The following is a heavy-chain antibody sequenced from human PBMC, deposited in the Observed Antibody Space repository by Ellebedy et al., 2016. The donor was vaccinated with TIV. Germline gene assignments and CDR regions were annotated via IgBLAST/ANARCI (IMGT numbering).Heavy chain of an antibody. V-gene: IGHV1-69*13. CDR2: ITGMFRTV. CDR3: ARGSAYYHRYFDD. D-gene: IGHD3-22*01. Sequence: SVKVSRKASGGTFNSHAISWVRQAPGQGLEWIGGITGMFRTVNYAQKFQGRVTITADEFNSTAYMELGSLRSEDTAGYYCARGSAYYHRYFDDWGQGTLVTVSS. J-gene: IGHJ4*02. CDR1: GGTFNSHA.